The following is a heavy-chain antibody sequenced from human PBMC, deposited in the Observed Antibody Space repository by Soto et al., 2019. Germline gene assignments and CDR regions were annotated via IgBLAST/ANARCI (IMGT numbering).Heavy chain of an antibody. V-gene: IGHV1-69*12. D-gene: IGHD2-8*01. J-gene: IGHJ1*01. Sequence: QVQLVQSGAEVKKPGSSVKVSCKASGGTFSSYAISWVRQAPGQGLEWMGGIIPIFGTANYAQKFQGRVTITASESTSTACMELSSRRSEDTAVYYCATLDRVYGTRGYFQHWCQGSLVTVSS. CDR2: IIPIFGTA. CDR1: GGTFSSYA. CDR3: ATLDRVYGTRGYFQH.